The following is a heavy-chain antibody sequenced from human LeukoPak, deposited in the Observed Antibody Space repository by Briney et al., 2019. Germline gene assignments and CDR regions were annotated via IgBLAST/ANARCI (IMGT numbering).Heavy chain of an antibody. J-gene: IGHJ4*02. CDR3: ARGAGGSYFDY. V-gene: IGHV3-30-3*01. CDR2: ISYNGDSI. D-gene: IGHD2-15*01. CDR1: GFTFSTYA. Sequence: GGSLRLSCAASGFTFSTYAMHWVRQAPGKGLEWVAAISYNGDSIYYADSVKGRFTISRDNSENTLYLQMNSLRVEDTALYSCARGAGGSYFDYWGQGTLVTASS.